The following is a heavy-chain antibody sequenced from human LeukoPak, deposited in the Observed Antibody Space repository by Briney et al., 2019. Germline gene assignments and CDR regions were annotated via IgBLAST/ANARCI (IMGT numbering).Heavy chain of an antibody. V-gene: IGHV3-30*03. Sequence: PGGSLRLSCAASGSSFSTHAMHWVRQAPGEGLEWVGVISYDGSDKYYVDSVKGRFTISRDNSKNTLYLQMNSLRAEDTAVYYCAGAIGYFDYWGQGTLVTVSS. J-gene: IGHJ4*02. CDR2: ISYDGSDK. CDR1: GSSFSTHA. D-gene: IGHD2-21*01. CDR3: AGAIGYFDY.